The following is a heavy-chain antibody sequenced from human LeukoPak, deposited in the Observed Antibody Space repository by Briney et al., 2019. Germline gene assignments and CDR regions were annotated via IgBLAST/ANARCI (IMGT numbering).Heavy chain of an antibody. CDR3: AREGGVLGRGSRYMDV. Sequence: ASVKVSCKASGYTFTSYGISWVRQAPGQGLEWMGWISAYNGNTNYAQKLQGRVTMTTDTSTSTAYMELSSLRSEDTAVYYCAREGGVLGRGSRYMDVWGKGTTVTVSS. D-gene: IGHD3-10*01. CDR2: ISAYNGNT. CDR1: GYTFTSYG. V-gene: IGHV1-18*01. J-gene: IGHJ6*03.